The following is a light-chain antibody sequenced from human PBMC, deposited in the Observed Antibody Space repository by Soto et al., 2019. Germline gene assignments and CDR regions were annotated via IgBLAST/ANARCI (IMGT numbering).Light chain of an antibody. V-gene: IGLV1-44*01. CDR1: SSNIGSNT. Sequence: QPVLTQPPSASGTPGQRVTISCSGSSSNIGSNTVNWYQQLPGTAPKLLIYSINQRPSGVPDRFSGSKSGTSASLAISGLQSEDEAAYYCAAWDDSLNGWVFGGRTKVT. J-gene: IGLJ3*02. CDR2: SIN. CDR3: AAWDDSLNGWV.